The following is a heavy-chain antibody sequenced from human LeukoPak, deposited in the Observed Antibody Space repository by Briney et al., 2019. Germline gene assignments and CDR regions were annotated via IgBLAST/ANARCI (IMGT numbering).Heavy chain of an antibody. CDR2: IYYSGST. Sequence: SETLSLTCTVSGGSISSSSYYWGWIRQPPGKGLEWIGSIYYSGSTYYNPSLKSRVTISVDTSKNQFSLKLSSVTAADTAVYYCARGADGVSSNSRGWFDPWGQGTLVTVSS. CDR1: GGSISSSSYY. CDR3: ARGADGVSSNSRGWFDP. V-gene: IGHV4-39*07. J-gene: IGHJ5*02. D-gene: IGHD2-15*01.